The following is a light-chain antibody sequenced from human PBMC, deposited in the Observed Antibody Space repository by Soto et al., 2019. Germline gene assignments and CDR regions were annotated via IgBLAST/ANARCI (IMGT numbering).Light chain of an antibody. Sequence: DIQMTQSPSTLFASVGDRVTITCRASQSISSWLAWYQQKPGKAPKLLIQKASSLESGVPSRFSGSGSGTEFTLTISSLQPDDFATYYCQQYNRYSPWTFGQGTKVEIK. V-gene: IGKV1-5*03. CDR2: KAS. J-gene: IGKJ1*01. CDR3: QQYNRYSPWT. CDR1: QSISSW.